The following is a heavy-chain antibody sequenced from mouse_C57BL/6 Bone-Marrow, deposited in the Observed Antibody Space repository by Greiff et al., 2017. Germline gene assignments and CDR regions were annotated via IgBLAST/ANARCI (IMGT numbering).Heavy chain of an antibody. CDR3: ALMITTRRYYFDY. CDR1: GYTFTSYW. D-gene: IGHD2-4*01. CDR2: IHPNSGST. J-gene: IGHJ2*01. Sequence: VQLQQPGAELVKPGASVKLSCKASGYTFTSYWMHWVKQRPGQGLEWIGMIHPNSGSTNYNEKFKSKATLTVDKSSSTAYMQLSSLTSEDSAVYYCALMITTRRYYFDYWGQGTTLTVSS. V-gene: IGHV1-64*01.